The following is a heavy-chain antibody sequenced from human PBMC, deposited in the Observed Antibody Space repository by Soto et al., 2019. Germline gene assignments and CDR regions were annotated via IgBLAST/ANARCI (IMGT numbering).Heavy chain of an antibody. V-gene: IGHV3-23*01. Sequence: GGSLRLSCAASGFTFTYAMSWVRQAPGKGLVWFSIISASGAITYFADSVKGRFTVSRDNFKNTLYLQMSSLRAEDTAIYYCAKDSDLYGSILYFDYWGQGTLVTVSS. D-gene: IGHD2-15*01. CDR3: AKDSDLYGSILYFDY. J-gene: IGHJ4*02. CDR2: ISASGAIT. CDR1: GFTFTYA.